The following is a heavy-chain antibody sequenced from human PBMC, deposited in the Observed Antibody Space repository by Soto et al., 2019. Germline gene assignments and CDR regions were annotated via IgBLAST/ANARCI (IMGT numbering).Heavy chain of an antibody. CDR1: GYTFTSYD. CDR3: ARQPAGDYIWGSYRYGYYYMDV. J-gene: IGHJ6*03. Sequence: GASVKVSCTASGYTFTSYDINWVRQATGQGLEWMGWMNPNSGNTGYAQKFQGRVTMTRNTSISTAYMELSSLRSEDTAVYYCARQPAGDYIWGSYRYGYYYMDVWGKGTTVTVSS. D-gene: IGHD3-16*02. CDR2: MNPNSGNT. V-gene: IGHV1-8*01.